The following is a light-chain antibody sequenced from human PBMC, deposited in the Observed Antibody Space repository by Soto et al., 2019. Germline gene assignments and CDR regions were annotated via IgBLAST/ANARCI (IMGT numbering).Light chain of an antibody. CDR3: QQYNNWPRT. Sequence: EIVMTQSPATLSVSPWERATLSCMASQSVSSDLAWYHQKPGQAPRLLIYGASTRATGIPARFSGSGPGTEFTLTINSLQSEDFAVYYCQQYNNWPRTFGQGTKVDIK. CDR2: GAS. J-gene: IGKJ1*01. CDR1: QSVSSD. V-gene: IGKV3-15*01.